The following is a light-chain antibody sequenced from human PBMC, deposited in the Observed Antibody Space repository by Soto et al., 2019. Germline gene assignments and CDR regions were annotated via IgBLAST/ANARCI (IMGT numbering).Light chain of an antibody. CDR1: QSVSSSY. CDR2: GAS. J-gene: IGKJ1*01. Sequence: EIVLTQSPGTLSLSPGERATLSCRASQSVSSSYLAWYQQKPGKPPKLLIYGASSLQTGVPSRFSGSGSGTDFTLTISSLQPEDFATYFCQQSYITPWTFGQGTKVEVK. V-gene: IGKV3-20*01. CDR3: QQSYITPWT.